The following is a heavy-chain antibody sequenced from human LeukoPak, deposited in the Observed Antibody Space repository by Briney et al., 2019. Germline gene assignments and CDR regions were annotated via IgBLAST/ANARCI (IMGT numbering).Heavy chain of an antibody. CDR1: GFTFSSYW. Sequence: GGSLRLSCAASGFTFSSYWMSWVRQAPGKGLEWVSYISSSSSTIYYADSVKGRFTISRDNAKNSLYLQMNSLRAEDTAVYYCARGSTYYDSSGQVPFDYWGQGTLVTVSS. D-gene: IGHD3-22*01. J-gene: IGHJ4*02. V-gene: IGHV3-48*01. CDR2: ISSSSSTI. CDR3: ARGSTYYDSSGQVPFDY.